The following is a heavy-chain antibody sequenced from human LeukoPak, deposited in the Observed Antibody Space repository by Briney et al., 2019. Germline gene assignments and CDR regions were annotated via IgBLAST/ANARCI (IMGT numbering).Heavy chain of an antibody. CDR2: ISYDGSNK. CDR1: GFTFSSYA. Sequence: GGSLRLSCAASGFTFSSYAMHWVRQAPGKGLEWVALISYDGSNKYYADSVKGRFTISRDNSKNTMYVQMNSLRAEDTAVYYCAKDRSYASFEDWGQGTLVTVSS. D-gene: IGHD2-2*01. CDR3: AKDRSYASFED. V-gene: IGHV3-30*04. J-gene: IGHJ4*02.